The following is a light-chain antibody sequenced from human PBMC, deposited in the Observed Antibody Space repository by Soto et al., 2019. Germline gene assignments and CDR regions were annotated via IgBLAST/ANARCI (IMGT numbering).Light chain of an antibody. Sequence: DIQMTQAPSTLSASVGDRVTITCRASQSISSWLAWYQQKPGKAPKLLLYKASSLESGVPSRFSGSGSGTEFTLTISSLQPDDFATYYCQPYNSYPLTFGGGTKVDIK. CDR3: QPYNSYPLT. J-gene: IGKJ4*01. V-gene: IGKV1-5*03. CDR2: KAS. CDR1: QSISSW.